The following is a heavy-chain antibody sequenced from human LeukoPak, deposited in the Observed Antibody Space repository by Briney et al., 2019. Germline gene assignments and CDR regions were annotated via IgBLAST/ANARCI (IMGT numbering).Heavy chain of an antibody. CDR3: AKDGDYDILTASFDY. CDR2: IYSGGST. V-gene: IGHV3-53*05. J-gene: IGHJ4*02. D-gene: IGHD3-9*01. Sequence: GGSLRLSCAASGFTVSSNYMSWVRQAPGKGLEWVSVIYSGGSTYYADSVKGRFTISRDNAKNSLYLQMNSLRAEDMALYYCAKDGDYDILTASFDYWGQGTLVTVSS. CDR1: GFTVSSNY.